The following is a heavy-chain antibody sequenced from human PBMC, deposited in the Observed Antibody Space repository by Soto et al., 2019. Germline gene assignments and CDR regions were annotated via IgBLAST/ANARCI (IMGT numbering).Heavy chain of an antibody. CDR2: IRSKALSYAT. CDR3: LRASWNYYYYGMDI. J-gene: IGHJ6*02. D-gene: IGHD1-1*01. Sequence: EVQLVESGGGLVQPGGSLKLSCAASGFTFSDSAMHWVRQASGKGLEWVGRIRSKALSYATAYAASVQGRFTISRDDSXNKAYLQMNSLKTEDTAVYYCLRASWNYYYYGMDIWGQGTTVTVSS. CDR1: GFTFSDSA. V-gene: IGHV3-73*02.